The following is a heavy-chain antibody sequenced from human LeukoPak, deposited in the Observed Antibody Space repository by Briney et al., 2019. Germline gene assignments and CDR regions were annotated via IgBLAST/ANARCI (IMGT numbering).Heavy chain of an antibody. CDR1: GFTFSSYS. CDR2: ISRSSSYI. D-gene: IGHD2-15*01. CDR3: ASVYLGYCSGGSCQNDY. V-gene: IGHV3-21*01. Sequence: GGSLRLSCAASGFTFSSYSMNWVRQAPGKGLEWVSSISRSSSYIYYADSVKGRFTISRDNAKNSLYLQMNSLRAEDTAVYYCASVYLGYCSGGSCQNDYWGQGTLVTVSS. J-gene: IGHJ4*02.